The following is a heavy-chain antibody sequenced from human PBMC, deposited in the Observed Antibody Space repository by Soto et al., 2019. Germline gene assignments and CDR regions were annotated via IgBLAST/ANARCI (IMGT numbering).Heavy chain of an antibody. CDR3: AKDFGYSSGWSLDY. Sequence: GGSLRLSCAASGFTFDDYTMHWVRQAPGKGLEWVSLISWDGGSTYYADSVKGRFTISRDNSKNSLYLQMNSLRTEDTALYYCAKDFGYSSGWSLDYWGQGTLVTVSS. D-gene: IGHD6-19*01. J-gene: IGHJ4*02. CDR1: GFTFDDYT. CDR2: ISWDGGST. V-gene: IGHV3-43*01.